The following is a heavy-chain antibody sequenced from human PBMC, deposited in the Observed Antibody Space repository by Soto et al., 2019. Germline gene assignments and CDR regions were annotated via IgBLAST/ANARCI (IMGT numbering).Heavy chain of an antibody. D-gene: IGHD1-26*01. CDR1: GGTFSSYA. CDR3: AKEMQSRSSSYALGSIDY. CDR2: IIPMFGTA. V-gene: IGHV1-69*13. J-gene: IGHJ4*02. Sequence: SVKVSCKTSGGTFSSYAISWVRQAPGQGLEWMGGIIPMFGTANYAQKFQGRVTITADESTSTAYMELSSLRADDTAVYYCAKEMQSRSSSYALGSIDYWGQGTLVTVSS.